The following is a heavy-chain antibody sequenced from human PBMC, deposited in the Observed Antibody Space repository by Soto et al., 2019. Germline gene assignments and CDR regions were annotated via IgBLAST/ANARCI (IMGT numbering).Heavy chain of an antibody. CDR3: ARGPYVGASPGY. V-gene: IGHV3-30-3*01. D-gene: IGHD1-26*01. CDR2: ISYDGSNK. Sequence: GGSLRLSSVASGFTFSSYAMHWVRQAPGKGLEWVAVISYDGSNKYYADSVKGRFTISRDNSKNTLYLQMNSLRAEDTAVYYCARGPYVGASPGYWGQGTLVTVSS. CDR1: GFTFSSYA. J-gene: IGHJ4*02.